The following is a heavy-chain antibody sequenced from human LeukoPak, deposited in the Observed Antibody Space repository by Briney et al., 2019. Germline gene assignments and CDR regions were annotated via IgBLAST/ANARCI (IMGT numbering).Heavy chain of an antibody. CDR1: GFTFSSYA. V-gene: IGHV3-30-3*01. CDR2: ISYGGSNK. J-gene: IGHJ6*02. D-gene: IGHD4-17*01. Sequence: GGSLRLSCAASGFTFSSYAMHWVRQAPGKGLEWVAVISYGGSNKYYADSVKGRFTISRDNSKNTLYLQMNSLRAEDTAVYYCARQGSPAYPDYGDSYYYYGMDVWGQGTTVTVSS. CDR3: ARQGSPAYPDYGDSYYYYGMDV.